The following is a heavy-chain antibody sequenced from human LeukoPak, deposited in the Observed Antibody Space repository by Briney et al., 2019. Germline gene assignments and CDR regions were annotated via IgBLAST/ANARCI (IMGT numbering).Heavy chain of an antibody. Sequence: PSETPSLTCTVSGGSVSSGSYYWSWIRQPPGKGPEWIGYIYYSGSTNYNPSLKSRVTISVDTSKNQFSLKLSSVTAADTAVYYCTYGMDVWGQGTTVTVSS. CDR2: IYYSGST. CDR1: GGSVSSGSYY. J-gene: IGHJ6*02. V-gene: IGHV4-61*01. CDR3: TYGMDV.